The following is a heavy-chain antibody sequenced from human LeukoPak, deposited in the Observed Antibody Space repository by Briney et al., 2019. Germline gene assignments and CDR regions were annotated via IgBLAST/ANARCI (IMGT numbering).Heavy chain of an antibody. CDR1: GYTFTGYY. V-gene: IGHV1-18*04. CDR3: ARDRGSYYDILTGYDSPVDY. CDR2: ISAYNGNT. D-gene: IGHD3-9*01. Sequence: GASVRVSCKASGYTFTGYYMHWVRQAPGQGLEWMGWISAYNGNTNYAQKLQGRVTMTTDTSTSTAYMELRSLRSDDTAVYYCARDRGSYYDILTGYDSPVDYWGQGTLVTVSS. J-gene: IGHJ4*02.